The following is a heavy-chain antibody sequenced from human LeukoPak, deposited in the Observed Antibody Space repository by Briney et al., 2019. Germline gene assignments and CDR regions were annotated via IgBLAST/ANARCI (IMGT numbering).Heavy chain of an antibody. D-gene: IGHD2-2*02. CDR3: ARGRYCSSTSCYKAFDI. V-gene: IGHV3-48*03. CDR2: ISSSSGVTI. CDR1: GFXFSNYE. J-gene: IGHJ3*02. Sequence: GGSLRLSCAASGFXFSNYEMNWVRQAPGKGLEWVSYISSSSGVTIYYADSVKGRFTISRDNAKNTLYLQMNSLRAEDTAVYYCARGRYCSSTSCYKAFDIWGQGTKVTVSS.